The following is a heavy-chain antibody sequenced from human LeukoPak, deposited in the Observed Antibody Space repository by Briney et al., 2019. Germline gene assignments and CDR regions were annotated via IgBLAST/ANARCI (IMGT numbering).Heavy chain of an antibody. V-gene: IGHV3-30*04. D-gene: IGHD4/OR15-4a*01. CDR3: ARRAGAYSHPYDY. Sequence: GRSLRLSCAASGFTFSTYAMHWVRQAPGKGLEWVAVISYDGSNKYYADSVKGRFTISRDNSKNTLYLQMNSLRAEDTAVYYCARRAGAYSHPYDYWGQGTLVTVSS. CDR1: GFTFSTYA. J-gene: IGHJ4*02. CDR2: ISYDGSNK.